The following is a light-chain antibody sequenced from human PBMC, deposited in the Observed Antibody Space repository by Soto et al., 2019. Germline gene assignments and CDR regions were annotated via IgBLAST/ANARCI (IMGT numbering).Light chain of an antibody. Sequence: QSALTQPASVSGSPGQSITISCTGTSSDVGTYNYVSWYQQHPGKAPKLMIYEVSNRPSGISNRFSGSKSGNTASLTISGLQADDEADYYCSSYTGNSVVFGTGTKVTVL. CDR3: SSYTGNSVV. CDR2: EVS. CDR1: SSDVGTYNY. V-gene: IGLV2-14*01. J-gene: IGLJ1*01.